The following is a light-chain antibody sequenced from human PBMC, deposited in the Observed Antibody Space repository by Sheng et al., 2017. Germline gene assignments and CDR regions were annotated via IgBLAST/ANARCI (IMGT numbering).Light chain of an antibody. CDR2: GAS. J-gene: IGKJ4*01. V-gene: IGKV3-20*01. CDR1: QSFYSNY. CDR3: QQYGSSF. Sequence: EIVLTQSPGTLSLSPGERATLSCRASQSFYSNYLAWYQQKAGQAPRLLIYGASSRATGIPDRFSGSGSGTDFTLTISRLEPEDFAVYYCQQYGSSFFGGGTKVEIK.